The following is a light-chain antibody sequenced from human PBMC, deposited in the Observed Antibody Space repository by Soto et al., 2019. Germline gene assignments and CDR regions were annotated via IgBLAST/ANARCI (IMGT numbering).Light chain of an antibody. CDR2: DAS. J-gene: IGKJ3*01. CDR3: QQRTDWPPLFT. CDR1: QSVSSY. Sequence: EIVLSQSPAILSLSPGERATLSCRASQSVSSYLAWYQQKPGQAPRLLIYDASNRATGIPTRFSGSGSGTDFTLTISNLEPEDFAVYYCQQRTDWPPLFTFGPGTKVEIK. V-gene: IGKV3-11*01.